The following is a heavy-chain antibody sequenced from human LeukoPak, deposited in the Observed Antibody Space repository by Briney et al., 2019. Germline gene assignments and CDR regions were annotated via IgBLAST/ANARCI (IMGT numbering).Heavy chain of an antibody. CDR3: ARDSRYNEYYYYGMDV. Sequence: PSETLSLTCAVSGGSISSNNWWSWVRQSPGKGLEWIGEIHYSGSTNYNPSLKSRVTISVDKPKSQFSLNLSSVTAADTAVYYCARDSRYNEYYYYGMDVWGQGTTVTVS. D-gene: IGHD2/OR15-2a*01. J-gene: IGHJ6*02. V-gene: IGHV4-4*02. CDR2: IHYSGST. CDR1: GGSISSNNW.